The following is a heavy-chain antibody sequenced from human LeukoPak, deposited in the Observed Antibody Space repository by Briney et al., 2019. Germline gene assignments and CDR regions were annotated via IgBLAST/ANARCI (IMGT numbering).Heavy chain of an antibody. V-gene: IGHV3-48*03. D-gene: IGHD5-12*01. CDR3: AIEGYSGYDRGY. J-gene: IGHJ4*02. CDR1: GFTFSSYE. CDR2: ISSSGSTI. Sequence: GGSLRLSCAASGFTFSSYEMNWVRQAPGKGLEWVSYISSSGSTIYYADSVKGRFTISRDNAKNTLYLQMNSLRAEDTAVYYCAIEGYSGYDRGYWGQGTLVTVSS.